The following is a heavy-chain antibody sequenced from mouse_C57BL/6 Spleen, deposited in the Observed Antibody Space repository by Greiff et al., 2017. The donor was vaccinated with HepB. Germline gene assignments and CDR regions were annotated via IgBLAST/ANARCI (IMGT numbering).Heavy chain of an antibody. Sequence: VQLQQSGPELVKPGASVKISCKASGYAFSSSWMNWVKQRPGKGLEWIGRIYPGDGDTNYNGKFKGKATLTADKSSSTAYMQLSSLTSEDSAVYFCATNWDEGYWGQGTLVTVSA. CDR1: GYAFSSSW. V-gene: IGHV1-82*01. J-gene: IGHJ3*01. CDR2: IYPGDGDT. D-gene: IGHD4-1*02. CDR3: ATNWDEGY.